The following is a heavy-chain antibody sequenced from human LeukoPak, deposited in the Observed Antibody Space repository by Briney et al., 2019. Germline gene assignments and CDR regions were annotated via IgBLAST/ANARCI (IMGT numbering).Heavy chain of an antibody. CDR1: GGSISSYY. CDR2: IYYSGST. D-gene: IGHD2-2*01. Sequence: PSETLSLTCTVSGGSISSYYWSWIRQPPGKGLEGIGYIYYSGSTNYNPSLKSRVTISVDTSNNQFSLKLTSVTAADTAVYYCARGDCSSTICYSPMDVWGKGTTVTVSS. V-gene: IGHV4-59*08. J-gene: IGHJ6*03. CDR3: ARGDCSSTICYSPMDV.